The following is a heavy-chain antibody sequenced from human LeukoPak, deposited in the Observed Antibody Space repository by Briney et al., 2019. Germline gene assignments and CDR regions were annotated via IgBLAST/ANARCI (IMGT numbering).Heavy chain of an antibody. D-gene: IGHD6-19*01. V-gene: IGHV3-7*01. J-gene: IGHJ4*02. CDR1: GFTFSSNW. Sequence: GGSLRLSCEVSGFTFSSNWMGRVRQAPGKGLEWVANINPDGSDTYYVGSVKGRFTISRDNAKKSMLLQMNSLTAEETAVYYCVRWGVEAGMDSWGQGTLVTVSS. CDR2: INPDGSDT. CDR3: VRWGVEAGMDS.